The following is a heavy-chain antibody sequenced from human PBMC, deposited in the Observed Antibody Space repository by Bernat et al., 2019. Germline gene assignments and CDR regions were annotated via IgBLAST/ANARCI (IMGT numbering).Heavy chain of an antibody. V-gene: IGHV3-30*18. CDR2: ISYDGSNK. J-gene: IGHJ6*02. D-gene: IGHD2/OR15-2a*01. Sequence: QVQLLESGGGLVQPGRSLRLSCAASGFTFSSYGMHWVRQAPGKGLEWVAVISYDGSNKYYADSVKGRFTISRDNSKNTLYLQMNSLRAEDTAVYYCAKDRRLLASEYFHGMEVWGPGTTVNVS. CDR1: GFTFSSYG. CDR3: AKDRRLLASEYFHGMEV.